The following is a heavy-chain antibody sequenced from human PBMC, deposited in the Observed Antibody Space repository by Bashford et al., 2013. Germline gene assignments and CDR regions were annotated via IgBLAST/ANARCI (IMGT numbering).Heavy chain of an antibody. Sequence: GSLRLSCATSGFAFSTYWMHWVRQAPGRGLEWVSYIGDSHTRSVTMYADSVKGRFTISRDNAKNSLYLQMNSLRAEDTAVYYCAREPPVYYYDSSGFDYWGQGTLVTVSS. J-gene: IGHJ4*02. V-gene: IGHV3-48*04. CDR3: AREPPVYYYDSSGFDY. CDR1: GFAFSTYW. D-gene: IGHD3-22*01. CDR2: IGDSHTRSVT.